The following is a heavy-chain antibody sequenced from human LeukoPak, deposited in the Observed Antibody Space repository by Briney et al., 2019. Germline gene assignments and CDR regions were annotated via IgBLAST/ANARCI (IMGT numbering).Heavy chain of an antibody. V-gene: IGHV4-4*02. J-gene: IGHJ4*02. CDR2: IYDNGST. CDR1: GGSISRSNW. CDR3: ASPRAERSTWYAVDY. D-gene: IGHD6-13*01. Sequence: SETLSLTCAVSGGSISRSNWWSCVRQSPGKGLEWIGEIYDNGSTNYNPSLKSCVTISVDKSKNQFSLKLSSVTAADTAVYYCASPRAERSTWYAVDYWGQGTLVTVSA.